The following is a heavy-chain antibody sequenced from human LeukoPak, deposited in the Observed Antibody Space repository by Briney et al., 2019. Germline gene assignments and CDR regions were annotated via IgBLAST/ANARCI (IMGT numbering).Heavy chain of an antibody. Sequence: SETLSLTCTVSGGSSRSYYWSWIRQPPGKGLEWIGNIYYSGSTDYNPSLKIRVTISVDTSKNQFSLKLSSVTAADTAVYYCARGWSYYGSSGFSRYYFDYWGQGTLVTVSS. CDR1: GGSSRSYY. CDR2: IYYSGST. CDR3: ARGWSYYGSSGFSRYYFDY. J-gene: IGHJ4*02. V-gene: IGHV4-59*01. D-gene: IGHD3-22*01.